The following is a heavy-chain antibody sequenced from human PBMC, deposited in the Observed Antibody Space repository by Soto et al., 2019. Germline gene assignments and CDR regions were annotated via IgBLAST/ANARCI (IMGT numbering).Heavy chain of an antibody. D-gene: IGHD2-8*02. CDR2: SRNKDHSYSR. CDR3: VRGHWSFDY. CDR1: GFTLSDHY. J-gene: IGHJ4*02. V-gene: IGHV3-72*01. Sequence: GGSLRLSRAASGFTLSDHYMDWVRQAPGKGLEWVARSRNKDHSYSRGYAASVKGRFTISRDDSKNSLYLQMSSLKAEDTAVYYCVRGHWSFDYWGQGTVVTVSS.